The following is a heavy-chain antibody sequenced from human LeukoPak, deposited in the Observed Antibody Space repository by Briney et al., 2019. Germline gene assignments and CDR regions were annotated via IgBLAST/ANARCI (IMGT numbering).Heavy chain of an antibody. D-gene: IGHD2-21*01. Sequence: GGSLRLSCEASQFTFSRFAMSWIRQAPGTGLEWVSTLSGSGTATYYADSVKGRFTTSRDSSKDTLYLQMDKLRADDTAVYYCAKHLGSHSFLFYYMDVWGTGTSVIVSS. CDR3: AKHLGSHSFLFYYMDV. V-gene: IGHV3-23*01. CDR1: QFTFSRFA. J-gene: IGHJ6*03. CDR2: LSGSGTAT.